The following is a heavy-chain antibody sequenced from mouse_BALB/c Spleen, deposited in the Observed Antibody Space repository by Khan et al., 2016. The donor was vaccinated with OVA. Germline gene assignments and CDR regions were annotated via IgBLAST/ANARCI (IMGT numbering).Heavy chain of an antibody. J-gene: IGHJ3*01. D-gene: IGHD2-3*01. V-gene: IGHV14-1*02. CDR3: TRDGYSPWFAY. Sequence: VRLQQSGAELVRPGALVKLSCKASGFNIKDYYIHWVKQRPEQGLEWIGGIDPENGNTIYDPKFQGKASITADTSSNTAYLQLSSLPSEDTAVYYCTRDGYSPWFAYWGQGTLVTVSA. CDR2: IDPENGNT. CDR1: GFNIKDYY.